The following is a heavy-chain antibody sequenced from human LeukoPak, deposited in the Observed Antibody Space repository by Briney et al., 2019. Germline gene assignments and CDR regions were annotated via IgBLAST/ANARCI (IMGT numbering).Heavy chain of an antibody. CDR3: ARYLYGSGTYHIDY. CDR1: GFILSRNA. V-gene: IGHV3-30*02. CDR2: IRYDGTNK. D-gene: IGHD3-10*01. Sequence: GGSLTLSCAASGFILSRNAMHWVRQAPGKGLEWVAFIRYDGTNKYYADSVKGRFTISRGNSKNTLCLQMNSLRGEDTAVYYCARYLYGSGTYHIDYWGQGTLVTVSS. J-gene: IGHJ4*02.